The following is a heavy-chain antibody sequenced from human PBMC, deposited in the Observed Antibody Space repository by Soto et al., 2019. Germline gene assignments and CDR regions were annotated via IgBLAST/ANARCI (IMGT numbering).Heavy chain of an antibody. V-gene: IGHV4-59*08. Sequence: SETLSLTCTLSGGSVSSYHWSSIRQPPGKGLEWIGYIYYSGSTNYNPSLKSRVTISVDTSKNQFSLKLSSVTAADTAVYYCARQGGYYGSGSYPFAYWGQGTLVTVSS. CDR2: IYYSGST. CDR3: ARQGGYYGSGSYPFAY. D-gene: IGHD3-10*01. CDR1: GGSVSSYH. J-gene: IGHJ4*02.